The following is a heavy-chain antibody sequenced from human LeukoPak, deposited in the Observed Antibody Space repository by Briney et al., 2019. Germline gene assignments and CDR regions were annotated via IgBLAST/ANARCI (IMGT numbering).Heavy chain of an antibody. J-gene: IGHJ5*01. CDR1: GFNFASRW. D-gene: IGHD4-23*01. V-gene: IGHV3-74*01. CDR3: ARHFDGKGSFDF. CDR2: ISSDGSDT. Sequence: TGGSLRLSCAASGFNFASRWTHWVRQVPGKGLVWVSRISSDGSDTTYADSVKGRFTISRDNVKKIVYLQMRSLRVEDTAVYYCARHFDGKGSFDFWGQGTLVTVSS.